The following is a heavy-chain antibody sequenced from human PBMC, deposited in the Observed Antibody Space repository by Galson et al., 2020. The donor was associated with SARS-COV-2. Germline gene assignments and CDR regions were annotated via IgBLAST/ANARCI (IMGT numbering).Heavy chain of an antibody. V-gene: IGHV1-18*01. J-gene: IGHJ6*02. Sequence: ASVKVSCKASGYTFNKYGITWVRQAPGQGLEWMGWIGAYNGNTHYAQKFQDRVTLTTDTATNTAYMELRSLTSADTAMYYCAREMVKLKPRGNYDTEIFYFCGMDVWGQG. CDR1: GYTFNKYG. CDR3: AREMVKLKPRGNYDTEIFYFCGMDV. CDR2: IGAYNGNT. D-gene: IGHD3-16*01.